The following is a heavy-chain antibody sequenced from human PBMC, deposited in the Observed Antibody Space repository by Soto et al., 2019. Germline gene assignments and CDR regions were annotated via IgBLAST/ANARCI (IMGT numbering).Heavy chain of an antibody. CDR1: GGSISSGGYY. Sequence: PSETLSLTCTVSGGSISSGGYYWSWIRQHPGKGLEWIGYIYYSGSTYYNPSLKSRVTISVDTSKNQFSRKLSSVTAADTAVYYCARDQHDYGDYEGWFDPWGQGTLVTVSS. CDR3: ARDQHDYGDYEGWFDP. J-gene: IGHJ5*02. D-gene: IGHD4-17*01. CDR2: IYYSGST. V-gene: IGHV4-31*03.